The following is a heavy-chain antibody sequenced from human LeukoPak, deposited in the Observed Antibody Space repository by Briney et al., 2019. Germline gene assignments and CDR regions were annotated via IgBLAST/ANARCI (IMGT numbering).Heavy chain of an antibody. CDR3: ARNSGWYGVS. Sequence: ASVKVSCKASGGTFSSYAISWVRQAPGQGLEWMGWINPNTGGTKYAQKFQGRVTMTRDTSISTAYMELSRLRSDDTAVYYCARNSGWYGVSWGQGTLVTVSS. V-gene: IGHV1-2*02. CDR1: GGTFSSYA. CDR2: INPNTGGT. D-gene: IGHD6-19*01. J-gene: IGHJ4*02.